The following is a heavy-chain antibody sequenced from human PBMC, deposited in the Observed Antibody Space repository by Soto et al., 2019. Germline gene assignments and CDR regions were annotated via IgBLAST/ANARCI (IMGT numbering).Heavy chain of an antibody. J-gene: IGHJ4*02. CDR2: ISYDGSNK. Sequence: QVQLVESGGGVVQPGRSLRLSCAASGFTFSSYAMHWVRQAPGKGLEWVAVISYDGSNKYYADSVKGRFTISRDNSKNPLYRQRNSRRAEDTAVYYCARVGGSYPPFDYWGQGTLVTVSS. D-gene: IGHD1-26*01. CDR3: ARVGGSYPPFDY. CDR1: GFTFSSYA. V-gene: IGHV3-30-3*01.